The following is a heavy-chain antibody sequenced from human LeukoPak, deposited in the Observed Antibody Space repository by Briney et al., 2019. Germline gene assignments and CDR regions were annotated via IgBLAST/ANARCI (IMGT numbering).Heavy chain of an antibody. CDR3: ARLRLRLRRNGVPTPYEPVDI. CDR2: ISYSGDI. J-gene: IGHJ3*02. V-gene: IGHV4-59*08. CDR1: GGSISPYF. Sequence: SETLSLTCTVSGGSISPYFWSWVRQPPGRGLEWIGYISYSGDIDYNPSLKSRLSMSIDTSVYQFSLKLTSVTAADTAVYYCARLRLRLRRNGVPTPYEPVDIWGQGTVVTVSS. D-gene: IGHD2-8*01.